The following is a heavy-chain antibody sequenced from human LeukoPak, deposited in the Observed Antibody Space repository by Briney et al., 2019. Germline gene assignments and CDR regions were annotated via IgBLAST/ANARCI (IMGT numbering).Heavy chain of an antibody. CDR1: GYTFTSYG. CDR3: ARDQIPLNYMDV. V-gene: IGHV1-18*01. Sequence: ASVKVSCKASGYTFTSYGISWVRQAPGQGLEWMGWISAYNGNTNYAQRLQGRVTMTTDTSTSTAYMELRSLRSDDTAVYYCARDQIPLNYMDVWGKGTTVTISS. CDR2: ISAYNGNT. J-gene: IGHJ6*03.